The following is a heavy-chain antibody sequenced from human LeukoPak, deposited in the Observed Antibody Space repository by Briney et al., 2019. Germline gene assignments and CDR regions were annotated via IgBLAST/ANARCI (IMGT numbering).Heavy chain of an antibody. CDR3: ARSIAVAGTGDY. CDR2: INPSGST. CDR1: GGSFSGYY. V-gene: IGHV4-34*01. D-gene: IGHD6-19*01. Sequence: PSETLSLTCAVYGGSFSGYYWSWIRQPPGKGLGWIGEINPSGSTNYNPSLKSRVTISVDTSKNQFSLKLSSVTAADTAVYYCARSIAVAGTGDYWGQGTLVTVSS. J-gene: IGHJ4*02.